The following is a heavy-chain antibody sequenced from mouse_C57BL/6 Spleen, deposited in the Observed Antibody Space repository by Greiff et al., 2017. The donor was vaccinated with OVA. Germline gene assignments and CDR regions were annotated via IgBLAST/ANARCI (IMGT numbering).Heavy chain of an antibody. CDR1: GYTFTSYW. CDR2: IDPSDSYT. V-gene: IGHV1-50*01. J-gene: IGHJ2*01. D-gene: IGHD1-1*01. CDR3: ARYKGGSSPDY. Sequence: QVQLQQPGAELVKPGASVKLSCKASGYTFTSYWMQWVKQRPGQGLEWIGEIDPSDSYTNYNQKFKGKATLTVDTSSSTAYMQLSSLTSEDSAVYYCARYKGGSSPDYWGQGTTLTVSS.